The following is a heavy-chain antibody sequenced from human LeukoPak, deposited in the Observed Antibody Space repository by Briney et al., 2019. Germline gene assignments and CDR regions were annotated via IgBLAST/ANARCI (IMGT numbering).Heavy chain of an antibody. CDR3: ATGYCSGGSCYSSDNYYYGMDV. V-gene: IGHV1-69*04. J-gene: IGHJ6*02. Sequence: GASVKVPCKASGGTFSSYAISWVRQAPGQGLEWMGRIIPIFGIANYAQKFQGRVTITADKSTSTAYMELSSLRSEDTAVYYCATGYCSGGSCYSSDNYYYGMDVWGQGTTVTVSS. D-gene: IGHD2-15*01. CDR1: GGTFSSYA. CDR2: IIPIFGIA.